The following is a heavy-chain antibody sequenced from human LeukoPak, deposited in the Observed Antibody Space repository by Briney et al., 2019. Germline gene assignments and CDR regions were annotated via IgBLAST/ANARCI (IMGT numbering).Heavy chain of an antibody. D-gene: IGHD2-8*02. CDR2: IYTSGST. V-gene: IGHV4-61*09. CDR1: GGSISSGSYY. Sequence: SQTLFLTCTVSGGSISSGSYYWSWIRQPAGKGLEWIGHIYTSGSTNYNPSLKSRVTISVDTSKNQFSLELRSVTAADTALYYCAREGVQLVVDYWGQGILVTVSS. CDR3: AREGVQLVVDY. J-gene: IGHJ4*02.